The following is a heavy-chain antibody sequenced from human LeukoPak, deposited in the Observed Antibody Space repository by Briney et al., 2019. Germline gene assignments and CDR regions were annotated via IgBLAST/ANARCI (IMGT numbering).Heavy chain of an antibody. V-gene: IGHV4-34*01. CDR3: ARRGWYNWFDP. CDR2: INHSGST. CDR1: GGPFSCYL. J-gene: IGHJ5*02. D-gene: IGHD6-19*01. Sequence: SETLPLTCAVYGGPFSCYLWSLVRQPPGKGLEWIGEINHSGSTNYSPSLKSRVTISVDTSKNQFSLKLSSVTAADTAVYYCARRGWYNWFDPWGQGTLVTVSS.